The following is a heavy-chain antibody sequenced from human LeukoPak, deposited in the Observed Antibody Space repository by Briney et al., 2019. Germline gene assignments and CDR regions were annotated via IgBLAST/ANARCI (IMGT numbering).Heavy chain of an antibody. J-gene: IGHJ5*02. CDR2: IKQDGSEK. V-gene: IGHV3-7*01. Sequence: GGSLRLSCAASGFTFSSYWMSWVRQAPGKGLEWVANIKQDGSEKYYVDSVKGRFTISRDNAKDSLYLQMNSLRAEDTAVYYCARGGVVVAAYWFDPWGQGTLVTVSS. CDR3: ARGGVVVAAYWFDP. CDR1: GFTFSSYW. D-gene: IGHD2-15*01.